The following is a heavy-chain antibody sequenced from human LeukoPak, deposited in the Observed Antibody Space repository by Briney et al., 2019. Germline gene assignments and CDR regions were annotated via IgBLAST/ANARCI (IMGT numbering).Heavy chain of an antibody. Sequence: ASVKLSCRASGYTFTSYDINWVRQAPGQGLEWMGIINPSGGSTSYAQKFQGRVTMTRDTSTSTVYMELSSLRSEDTAVYYCARDRGYCSGGSCSNNWFDPWGQGTLVTVSS. CDR3: ARDRGYCSGGSCSNNWFDP. J-gene: IGHJ5*02. D-gene: IGHD2-15*01. CDR2: INPSGGST. V-gene: IGHV1-46*01. CDR1: GYTFTSYD.